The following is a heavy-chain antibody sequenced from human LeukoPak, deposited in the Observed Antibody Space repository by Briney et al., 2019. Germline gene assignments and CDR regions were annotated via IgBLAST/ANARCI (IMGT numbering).Heavy chain of an antibody. J-gene: IGHJ4*02. Sequence: ASVKVSCKASGGTFSSYAISWVRQAPGQGLEWMGRIIPILGLANYAQKFQGRVTMTRNTSISTAYMELSSLRSEDTAVYYCARRRSIGYCSSTSCYTRYFDYWGQGTLVTVSS. D-gene: IGHD2-2*02. V-gene: IGHV1-69*04. CDR3: ARRRSIGYCSSTSCYTRYFDY. CDR2: IIPILGLA. CDR1: GGTFSSYA.